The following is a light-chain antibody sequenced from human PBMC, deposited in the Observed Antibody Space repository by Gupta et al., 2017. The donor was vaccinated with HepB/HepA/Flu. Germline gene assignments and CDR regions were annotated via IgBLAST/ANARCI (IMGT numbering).Light chain of an antibody. CDR3: TSYTSTNTWV. J-gene: IGLJ3*02. CDR2: EVT. CDR1: DVGSYNR. V-gene: IGLV2-18*02. Sequence: QSALTQPPSVSGSPGQSVTISCTGSDVGSYNRVSWYQQPPGTAPKLMIYEVTHRPSGVPDRFSGSKSGNTASLTISGRQTEDEADYFCTSYTSTNTWVFGGGTKLTVL.